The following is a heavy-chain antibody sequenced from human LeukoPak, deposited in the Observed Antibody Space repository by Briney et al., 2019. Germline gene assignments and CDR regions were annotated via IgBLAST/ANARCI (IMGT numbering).Heavy chain of an antibody. V-gene: IGHV3-48*02. CDR1: GFTFSSYS. J-gene: IGHJ4*02. Sequence: PGGSLRLSCAGSGFTFSSYSMSWVHQAPGKGLEWLSYISSSSGTIYYADSVKGRFTISRDNAKNSLYLQMNSLRDEDTAVYYCARVDYFESWGQGTLVTVSS. CDR3: ARVDYFES. CDR2: ISSSSGTI.